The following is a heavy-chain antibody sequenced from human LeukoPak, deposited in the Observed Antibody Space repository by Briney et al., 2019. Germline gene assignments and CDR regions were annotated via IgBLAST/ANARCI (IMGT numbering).Heavy chain of an antibody. CDR1: GGSISSGDYY. CDR2: IYYSGST. CDR3: ASRSWSGYLFDY. D-gene: IGHD3-3*01. Sequence: ASQTLSLTCTVSGGSISSGDYYWSWIRQPPGKGLEWIGYIYYSGSTYYNPSLKSRVTISVDTSKNQFSLKLSSVTAADTAVYYCASRSWSGYLFDYWGQGTLVTVSS. J-gene: IGHJ4*02. V-gene: IGHV4-30-4*08.